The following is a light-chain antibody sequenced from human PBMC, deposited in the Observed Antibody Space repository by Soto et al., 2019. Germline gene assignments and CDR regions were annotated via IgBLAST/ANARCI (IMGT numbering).Light chain of an antibody. CDR3: LQEYNSPRT. J-gene: IGKJ1*01. V-gene: IGKV1-6*01. CDR2: AAS. Sequence: AIQMTQSPSSLSASVGNRVTITCRASQGIRNDLGWYQQKPGKAPKLLIYAASSLQSGVPSRFSGSGSGTDFTLTISSRQPEDFATYYCLQEYNSPRTFGQGTKVEIK. CDR1: QGIRND.